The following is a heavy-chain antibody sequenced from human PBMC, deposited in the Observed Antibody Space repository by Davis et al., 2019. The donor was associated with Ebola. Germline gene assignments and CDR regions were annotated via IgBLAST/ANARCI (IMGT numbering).Heavy chain of an antibody. CDR2: ISYLGTT. CDR1: AGSISSGRDY. V-gene: IGHV4-31*03. D-gene: IGHD3-10*01. CDR3: ARDGEVRLRGYMDV. J-gene: IGHJ6*03. Sequence: MPSETLSLTCSVSAGSISSGRDYWSWIRQHPGTGLEWIAYISYLGTTYYNPSLRSRVTILVDPSKNQFSLKLSSVTAADTAVYYCARDGEVRLRGYMDVWGKGTTVTVSS.